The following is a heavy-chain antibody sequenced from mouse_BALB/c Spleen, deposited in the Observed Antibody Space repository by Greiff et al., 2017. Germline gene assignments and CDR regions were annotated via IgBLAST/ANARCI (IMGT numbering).Heavy chain of an antibody. CDR3: ARILGQEGFAY. J-gene: IGHJ3*01. Sequence: QVQLKQSGPGLVAPSQSLSITCTVSGFSLTSYGVHWVRQPPGKGLEWLGVIWAGGSTNYNSALMSRLSISKDNSKSQVFLKMNSLQTDDTAMYYCARILGQEGFAYWGQGTLVTVSA. CDR1: GFSLTSYG. CDR2: IWAGGST. V-gene: IGHV2-9*02. D-gene: IGHD3-3*01.